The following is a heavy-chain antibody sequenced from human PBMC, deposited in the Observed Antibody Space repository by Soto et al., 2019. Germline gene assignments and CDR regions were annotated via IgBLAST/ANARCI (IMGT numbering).Heavy chain of an antibody. Sequence: ASVKVSCKASRYTFTGYYMHWVRQAPGQGLEWMGWIDPNSGGTDYAQKFQGRVTMTRDTSISTAYMELSRLRVDDTAVYYCARVMSGSYLGHGYYFDYWGQGTLVTVSS. V-gene: IGHV1-2*02. CDR3: ARVMSGSYLGHGYYFDY. J-gene: IGHJ4*02. CDR2: IDPNSGGT. CDR1: RYTFTGYY. D-gene: IGHD1-26*01.